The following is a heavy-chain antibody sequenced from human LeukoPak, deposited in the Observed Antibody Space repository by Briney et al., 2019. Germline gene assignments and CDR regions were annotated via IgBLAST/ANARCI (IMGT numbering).Heavy chain of an antibody. CDR2: INPNSGGT. V-gene: IGHV1-2*02. CDR1: GYTFTGYY. D-gene: IGHD6-19*01. CDR3: AGDSSDWYGRGYYFDY. Sequence: ASVKGSCKASGYTFTGYYMHWVRQAPGQELECMGLINPNSGGTNYAQTFQGRVTMTRDTSISIASMELSRLSSLRLSAVYCAGDSSDWYGRGYYFDYWGQGTLVTVSS. J-gene: IGHJ4*02.